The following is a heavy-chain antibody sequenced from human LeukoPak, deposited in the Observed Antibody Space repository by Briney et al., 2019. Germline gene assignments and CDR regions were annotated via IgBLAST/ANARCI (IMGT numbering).Heavy chain of an antibody. CDR1: GGSFSGCY. CDR2: INHSGST. V-gene: IGHV4-34*01. J-gene: IGHJ6*02. Sequence: SETLSLTCAVYGGSFSGCYWSWIRQPPGKGLEWIGEINHSGSTNYNPSLKSRVTISVDTSKNQFSLKLSSVTAADTAVYYCARAYYYDSSGYYGYIRHYYGMDVWGQGTTVTVSS. D-gene: IGHD3-22*01. CDR3: ARAYYYDSSGYYGYIRHYYGMDV.